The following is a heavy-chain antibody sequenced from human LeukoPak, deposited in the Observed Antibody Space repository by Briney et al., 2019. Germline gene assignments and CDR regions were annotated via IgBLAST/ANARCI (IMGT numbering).Heavy chain of an antibody. CDR3: ARYSGSYPFDL. D-gene: IGHD1-26*01. Sequence: GASVKVSCKASGGTFSSYDISWVRQAPGQGLEWMGIINPSGGSTSYAQKFQGRVTMTRDTSTSTVYMELSSLRSDDTAVYYCARYSGSYPFDLWGRGTLVTVSS. CDR1: GGTFSSYD. J-gene: IGHJ2*01. V-gene: IGHV1-46*01. CDR2: INPSGGST.